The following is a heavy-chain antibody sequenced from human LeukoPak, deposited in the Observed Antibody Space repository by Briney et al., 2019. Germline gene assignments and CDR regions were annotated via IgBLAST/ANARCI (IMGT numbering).Heavy chain of an antibody. D-gene: IGHD2-2*01. J-gene: IGHJ4*02. Sequence: ASVKVSCKASGYTFTGYYMHWVRQAPGQGLEWMGWINPNSGGTNYAQKFQGRVTMTRDTSISTAYMELSRLRSDDTAVYYCAREGCSSTSCSPVFDYWGQGTLVTVSS. CDR2: INPNSGGT. CDR1: GYTFTGYY. CDR3: AREGCSSTSCSPVFDY. V-gene: IGHV1-2*02.